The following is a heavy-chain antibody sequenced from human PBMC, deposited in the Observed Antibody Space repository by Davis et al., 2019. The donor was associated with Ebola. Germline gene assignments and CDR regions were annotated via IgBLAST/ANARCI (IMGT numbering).Heavy chain of an antibody. J-gene: IGHJ4*02. CDR3: ARDPTIYDFRSNESKLDH. CDR1: GYSFFSYD. CDR2: ISAYSGDT. V-gene: IGHV1-18*04. Sequence: ASAKVSCKTSGYSFFSYDIAWVRQAPGQGLEWMGWISAYSGDTKYAQKFQGRVTMTTDTSTSTAYMELWSLRSDDTAVYYCARDPTIYDFRSNESKLDHWGQGTLVTVSS. D-gene: IGHD3-3*01.